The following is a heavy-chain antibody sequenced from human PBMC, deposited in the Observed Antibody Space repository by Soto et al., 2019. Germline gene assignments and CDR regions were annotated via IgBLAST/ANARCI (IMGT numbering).Heavy chain of an antibody. V-gene: IGHV4-39*01. CDR2: IFYSGST. D-gene: IGHD2-21*01. CDR3: ARQPTTGDTDLWFDP. J-gene: IGHJ5*02. CDR1: GGSISTSRSY. Sequence: QLQLLESGPGLVKASETLSLTCNVSGGSISTSRSYWACIRQPPGKGLGWLANIFYSGSTHYNPSLASRVTVSGDASKNEFSRKLKSVTAADTAVYYCARQPTTGDTDLWFDPWGQGTLVTVSS.